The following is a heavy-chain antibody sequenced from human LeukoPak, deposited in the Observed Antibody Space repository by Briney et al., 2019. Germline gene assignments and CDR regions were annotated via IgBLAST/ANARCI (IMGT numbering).Heavy chain of an antibody. V-gene: IGHV1-8*01. CDR3: ARRSIAAVHFDY. Sequence: ASVKVFCKASGYSFTSYDIHWVRQATGLGLEWMGWMSPDSGKTGYAQPFQGRVTMTRNTSISTAYMELRSLTSEDTAVYYCARRSIAAVHFDYWGQGTLVTVSS. D-gene: IGHD6-13*01. J-gene: IGHJ4*02. CDR2: MSPDSGKT. CDR1: GYSFTSYD.